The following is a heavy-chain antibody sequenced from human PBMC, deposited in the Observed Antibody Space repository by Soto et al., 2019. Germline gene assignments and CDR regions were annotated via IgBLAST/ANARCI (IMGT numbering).Heavy chain of an antibody. V-gene: IGHV1-46*01. Sequence: GASVKVSFKASGYTFTSYYMHWVRQAPGQGLEWMGIINPSGGSTSYAQKFQGRVTMTRDTSTSTVYMELSSLRSEDTAVYYCAREGEGFDYGDYLSSRYYFDYWGQGTLVTVSS. D-gene: IGHD4-17*01. CDR2: INPSGGST. CDR3: AREGEGFDYGDYLSSRYYFDY. CDR1: GYTFTSYY. J-gene: IGHJ4*02.